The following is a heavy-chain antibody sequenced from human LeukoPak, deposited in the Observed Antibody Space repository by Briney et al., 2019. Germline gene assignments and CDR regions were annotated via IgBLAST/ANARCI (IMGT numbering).Heavy chain of an antibody. CDR2: IWYDGSNK. Sequence: PGGSLRLSCAASGFTFSRFGMHWVRQAPGKGLEWVAVIWYDGSNKYYADSVKGRFTISRDNSKNTLYLEMNSLRAEDTAVYYCARDYYYDSSGYWDHYFDYWGQGTLVSVSS. J-gene: IGHJ4*02. D-gene: IGHD3-22*01. V-gene: IGHV3-33*01. CDR3: ARDYYYDSSGYWDHYFDY. CDR1: GFTFSRFG.